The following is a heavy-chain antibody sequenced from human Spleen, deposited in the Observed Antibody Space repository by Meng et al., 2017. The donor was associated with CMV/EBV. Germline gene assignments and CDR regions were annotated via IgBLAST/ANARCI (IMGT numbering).Heavy chain of an antibody. CDR2: ISAYNGNT. V-gene: IGHV1-18*01. CDR3: ASSAAMVGNFDY. CDR1: GYSFINYA. Sequence: VQVVQSGREVKKAGALVKVFCKSSGYSFINYAISWVRQAPGQGLEWMGWISAYNGNTNYAQKLQGRVTMTTDTSTSTAYMELRSLRSDDTAVYYCASSAAMVGNFDYWGQGTLVTVSS. D-gene: IGHD5-18*01. J-gene: IGHJ4*02.